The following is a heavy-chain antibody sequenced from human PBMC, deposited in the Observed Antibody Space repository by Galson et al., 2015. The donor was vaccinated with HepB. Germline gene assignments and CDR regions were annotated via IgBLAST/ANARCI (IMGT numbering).Heavy chain of an antibody. V-gene: IGHV3-64D*06. J-gene: IGHJ4*02. Sequence: SLRLSCAASGFTFSSYAMHWVRQAPGKGLEYVSAISSNGGSTYYADSVKGRFTISRDNSKNTLYLQMSSLRAEDTAVYYCVKTTRGYSYGRVFDYWSQGTLVTVSS. D-gene: IGHD5-18*01. CDR2: ISSNGGST. CDR1: GFTFSSYA. CDR3: VKTTRGYSYGRVFDY.